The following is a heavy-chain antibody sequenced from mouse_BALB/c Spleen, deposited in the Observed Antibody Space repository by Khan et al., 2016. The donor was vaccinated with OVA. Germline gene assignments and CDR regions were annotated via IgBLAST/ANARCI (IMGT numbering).Heavy chain of an antibody. CDR3: EREVGYLYAMDY. Sequence: LVESGPELKKPGETVKISCKASGYTFTNYGMNWVKQAPGKGLKWMGWINTYTGEPTYADDFTGRFAFSLETSASTAKLKIKNLKNEESATYLCEREVGYLYAMDYWGQGTSVTVSS. CDR2: INTYTGEP. J-gene: IGHJ4*01. V-gene: IGHV9-3-1*01. CDR1: GYTFTNYG. D-gene: IGHD1-2*01.